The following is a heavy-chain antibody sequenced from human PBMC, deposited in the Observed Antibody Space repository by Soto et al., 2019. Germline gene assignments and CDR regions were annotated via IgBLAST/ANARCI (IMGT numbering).Heavy chain of an antibody. CDR2: IIPIFGTA. V-gene: IGHV1-69*13. J-gene: IGHJ6*02. CDR3: ARLGTYDSGDYYYYYGMDV. D-gene: IGHD5-12*01. CDR1: GATFSSYA. Sequence: SVKVSCKASGATFSSYAISCVRQAPGQGREWMGGIIPIFGTADYAQKFQGRVPITADESTSTAYMELSSLRSEDTAGYYCARLGTYDSGDYYYYYGMDVWGQGTRVTVSS.